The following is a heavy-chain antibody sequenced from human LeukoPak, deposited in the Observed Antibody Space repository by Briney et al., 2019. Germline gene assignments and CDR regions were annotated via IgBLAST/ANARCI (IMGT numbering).Heavy chain of an antibody. CDR2: IYTSGST. CDR1: GGSISSGSYY. Sequence: SETLSLTCTVSGGSISSGSYYWSWIRQPAGKGLEWIGRIYTSGSTDYNPSLKSRVTISVDTSKNQFSLKLSSVTAADTAVYYCAREVWFGELLNWFDPWGQGTLVTVSS. CDR3: AREVWFGELLNWFDP. D-gene: IGHD3-10*01. V-gene: IGHV4-61*02. J-gene: IGHJ5*02.